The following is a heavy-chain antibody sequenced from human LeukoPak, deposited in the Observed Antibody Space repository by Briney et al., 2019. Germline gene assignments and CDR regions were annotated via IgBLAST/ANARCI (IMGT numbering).Heavy chain of an antibody. CDR2: IIPILGIA. D-gene: IGHD3-10*01. V-gene: IGHV1-69*04. J-gene: IGHJ4*02. Sequence: SVKVSCKASGGTFSSYAISWVRQAPGQGLEWMGRIIPILGIANYAQKFQGRVTITADKSTSTAYMELSSLRSEDTAVYYCAGDLPVRGVVDWGQGTLVTVSS. CDR1: GGTFSSYA. CDR3: AGDLPVRGVVD.